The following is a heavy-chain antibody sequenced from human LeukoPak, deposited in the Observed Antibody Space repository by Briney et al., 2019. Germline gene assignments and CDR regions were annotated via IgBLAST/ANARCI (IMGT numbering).Heavy chain of an antibody. J-gene: IGHJ3*02. CDR1: GFSVSSNY. CDR2: IYSGGNT. CDR3: ARGSSGDGIDI. V-gene: IGHV3-66*02. Sequence: GGSLRLSCAASGFSVSSNYMNWVRQAPGKGLEWVSVIYSGGNTYYADSVKGRFTISRDISKNTLWLQMSSLRVEDTAVYYCARGSSGDGIDIWGQGTMVTVSS.